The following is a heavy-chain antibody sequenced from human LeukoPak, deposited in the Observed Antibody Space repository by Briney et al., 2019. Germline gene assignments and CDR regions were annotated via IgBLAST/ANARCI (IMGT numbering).Heavy chain of an antibody. CDR3: ARLNFWSGSTLDF. D-gene: IGHD3-3*01. CDR1: GFTFSSYW. J-gene: IGHJ4*02. V-gene: IGHV3-7*01. CDR2: IKQDGSEN. Sequence: GGSLRLSCAAPGFTFSSYWMSWVRQAPGKGLEWVANIKQDGSENYYVDSVKGRFTISRDNAKNSLYLQMNSLKAEDTAVYYCARLNFWSGSTLDFWGQGTLVTVSS.